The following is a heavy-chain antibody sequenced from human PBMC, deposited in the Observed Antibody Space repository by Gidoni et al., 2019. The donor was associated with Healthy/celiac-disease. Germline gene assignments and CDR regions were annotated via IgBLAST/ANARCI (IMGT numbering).Heavy chain of an antibody. CDR1: GDSVSSNSAA. J-gene: IGHJ5*02. V-gene: IGHV6-1*01. Sequence: QVQLQQSGPGLVKPSQTLSLTCAISGDSVSSNSAAWNWIRQSPSRGLEWLGRTYSRSKCYNNYAVSVTSRIAINPDTSKHQFSLQLNSVPPEDTAVYYCARDPASGYCSSTSCYTRSAWFDPWGQGTLVTVSS. CDR3: ARDPASGYCSSTSCYTRSAWFDP. CDR2: TYSRSKCYN. D-gene: IGHD2-2*02.